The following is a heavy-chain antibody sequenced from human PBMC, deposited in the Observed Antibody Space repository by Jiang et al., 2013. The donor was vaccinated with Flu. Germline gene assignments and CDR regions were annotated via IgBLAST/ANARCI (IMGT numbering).Heavy chain of an antibody. CDR1: GYTFTSYG. D-gene: IGHD1-26*01. V-gene: IGHV1-18*01. CDR2: ISPYSGNT. Sequence: GAEVKKPGASVKVSCKASGYTFTSYGISWVRQAPGQGLEWMGWISPYSGNTNYAQKLQGRVTMTTDTSTSTAYMELRSLKSDDTAVYYCARAQVGALPGGLDYWGHGTLVTVSS. CDR3: ARAQVGALPGGLDY. J-gene: IGHJ4*01.